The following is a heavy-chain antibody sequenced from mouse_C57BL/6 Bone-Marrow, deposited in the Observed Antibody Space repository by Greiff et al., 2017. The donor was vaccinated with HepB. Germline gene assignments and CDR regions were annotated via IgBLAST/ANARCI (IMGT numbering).Heavy chain of an antibody. CDR1: GFNIKDDY. J-gene: IGHJ4*01. Sequence: VQLKESGAELVRPGASVKLSCTASGFNIKDDYMHWVKQRPEQGLEWIGWIDPENGDTEYASKFQGKATITADTSSNTAYLQLSSLTSEDTAVYYCTDFITTVVATNYYAMDYWGQGTSVTVSS. V-gene: IGHV14-4*01. CDR3: TDFITTVVATNYYAMDY. D-gene: IGHD1-1*01. CDR2: IDPENGDT.